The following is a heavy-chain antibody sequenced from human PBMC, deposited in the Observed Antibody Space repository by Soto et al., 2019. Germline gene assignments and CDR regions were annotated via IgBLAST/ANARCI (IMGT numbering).Heavy chain of an antibody. Sequence: QLQLQESGSRLVKSSQTLSLTYTVSGDSMTSGDYSWSWIRQPPGKGLEWLGYIYRTGNTHYSPSLKSRVSISQDRSKSQFSLELTSVTAADTAVYYCARGDYQYSIDYWGQGTLVTVSS. CDR3: ARGDYQYSIDY. J-gene: IGHJ4*02. CDR2: IYRTGNT. CDR1: GDSMTSGDYS. V-gene: IGHV4-30-2*01. D-gene: IGHD2-2*01.